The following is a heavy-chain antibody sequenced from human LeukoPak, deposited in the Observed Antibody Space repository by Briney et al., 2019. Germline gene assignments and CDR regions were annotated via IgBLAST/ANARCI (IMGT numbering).Heavy chain of an antibody. J-gene: IGHJ4*02. V-gene: IGHV4-59*08. Sequence: SETLSLTCTVSGGSISSYYWSWIRQPPGKGLEWIGYIYYSGSTNYNPSLKSRVTISVDTSKNQLSLKLSSVTAADTAMYYCARAGYGDSDFDYWGQGTLVTVSS. CDR1: GGSISSYY. CDR2: IYYSGST. CDR3: ARAGYGDSDFDY. D-gene: IGHD4-17*01.